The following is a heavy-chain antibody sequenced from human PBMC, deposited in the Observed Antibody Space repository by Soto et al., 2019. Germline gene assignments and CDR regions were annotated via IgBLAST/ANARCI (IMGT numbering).Heavy chain of an antibody. CDR2: ISSSSSYI. CDR1: GFTFSSYS. V-gene: IGHV3-21*01. CDR3: ARDVHYDILTGYYVKSWFDP. D-gene: IGHD3-9*01. J-gene: IGHJ5*02. Sequence: EVQLVESGGGLVKPGGSLRLSCVASGFTFSSYSMNWVRQAPGKGLEWVSSISSSSSYIYYADSVKGRFTISRDNAKNSLYLQMNSLRAEDTAVYYCARDVHYDILTGYYVKSWFDPWGQGTLVTVSS.